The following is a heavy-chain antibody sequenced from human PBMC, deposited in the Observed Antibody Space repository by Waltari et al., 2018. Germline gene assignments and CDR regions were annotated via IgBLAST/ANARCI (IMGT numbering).Heavy chain of an antibody. CDR3: ARAPGRRLGIIVVVPAAMELDY. D-gene: IGHD2-2*01. V-gene: IGHV3-11*04. J-gene: IGHJ4*02. Sequence: PGKGLEWVSYISSSGSTIYYADSVKGRFTISRDNAKNSLYLQMNSLRAEDTAVYYCARAPGRRLGIIVVVPAAMELDYWGQGTLVTVSS. CDR2: ISSSGSTI.